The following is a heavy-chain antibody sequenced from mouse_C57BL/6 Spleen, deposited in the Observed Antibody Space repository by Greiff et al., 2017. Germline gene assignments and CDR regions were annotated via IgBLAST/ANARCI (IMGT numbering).Heavy chain of an antibody. Sequence: VQLKQSGTVLARPGASVKMSCKTSGYTFTSYWMHWVKQRPGQGLEWIGAIYPGNSDTSYNQKFKGKAKLTAVTSASTAYMELSSLTNEDSAVYYCTFYYGSSYALYWYFDVWGTGTTVTVSS. J-gene: IGHJ1*03. CDR1: GYTFTSYW. CDR2: IYPGNSDT. D-gene: IGHD1-1*01. CDR3: TFYYGSSYALYWYFDV. V-gene: IGHV1-5*01.